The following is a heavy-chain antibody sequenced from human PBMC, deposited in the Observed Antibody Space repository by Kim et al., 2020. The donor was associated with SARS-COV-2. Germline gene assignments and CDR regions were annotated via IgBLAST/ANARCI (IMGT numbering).Heavy chain of an antibody. J-gene: IGHJ4*02. CDR1: GFTFSSYA. CDR2: ISYDGSNK. D-gene: IGHD2-2*01. Sequence: GGSLRLSCAASGFTFSSYAMHWVRQAPGKGLEWVAVISYDGSNKYYADSVKGRFTISRDNSKNTLYLQMNSLRAEDTAVYYCARGGSTSCYSCGRGRTDYWGQGTLVTVSS. V-gene: IGHV3-30-3*01. CDR3: ARGGSTSCYSCGRGRTDY.